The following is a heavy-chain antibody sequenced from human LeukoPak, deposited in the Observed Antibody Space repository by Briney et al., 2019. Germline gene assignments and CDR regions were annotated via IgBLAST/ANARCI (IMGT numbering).Heavy chain of an antibody. V-gene: IGHV3-23*01. D-gene: IGHD3-16*02. CDR2: ISGSGVST. Sequence: GRSLRLSCAASGFTFSSYAMSWVRQAPGKGLEWVSAISGSGVSTYYADSVKGRFTISRDNSKNTLYLQMNSLRAEDTAVYYCAKALGLRLGELSSPLDYWGQGTLVTVSS. CDR3: AKALGLRLGELSSPLDY. CDR1: GFTFSSYA. J-gene: IGHJ4*02.